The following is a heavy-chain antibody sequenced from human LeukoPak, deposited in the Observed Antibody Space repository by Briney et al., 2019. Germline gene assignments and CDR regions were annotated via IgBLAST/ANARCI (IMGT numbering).Heavy chain of an antibody. CDR3: CGSGWFAGPFGY. J-gene: IGHJ4*02. V-gene: IGHV4-38-2*02. Sequence: SETLSLTCSVSAYSISSGYYWGWIRQSPETGLEWIGSMHYSGSTYYNPSLNSRVTISVDTSKNQFSLKLTSVTAADTAVYYCCGSGWFAGPFGYWGQGALVTVSS. CDR1: AYSISSGYY. D-gene: IGHD6-19*01. CDR2: MHYSGST.